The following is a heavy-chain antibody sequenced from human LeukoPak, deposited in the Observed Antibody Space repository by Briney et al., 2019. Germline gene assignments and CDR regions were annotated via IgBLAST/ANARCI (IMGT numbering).Heavy chain of an antibody. CDR3: ATARGGGATFDT. D-gene: IGHD1-26*01. Sequence: ASVKVSCKVSGYSPSEIAIHWVRQTPGKGLEWMGGFEPADAETIFTQKFQARVTMTEDTSTDTAYMELSSLTSEDTTMSYCATARGGGATFDTWGQGTMVTVSS. V-gene: IGHV1-24*01. J-gene: IGHJ3*02. CDR1: GYSPSEIA. CDR2: FEPADAET.